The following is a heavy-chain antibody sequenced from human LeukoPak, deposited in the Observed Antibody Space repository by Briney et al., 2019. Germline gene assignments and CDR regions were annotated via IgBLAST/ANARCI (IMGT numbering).Heavy chain of an antibody. J-gene: IGHJ6*03. V-gene: IGHV4-59*01. CDR1: GGSISSYY. D-gene: IGHD1-1*01. CDR3: ARVSWFPGTSYYYMDV. CDR2: IYYSGST. Sequence: PSETLSLTCTVSGGSISSYYWSWIRQPPGKGLEWIGYIYYSGSTNYNPSLKSRVTISVDTSKNQFSLKLTSVTAADTAVYHCARVSWFPGTSYYYMDVWGKGTTVTVSS.